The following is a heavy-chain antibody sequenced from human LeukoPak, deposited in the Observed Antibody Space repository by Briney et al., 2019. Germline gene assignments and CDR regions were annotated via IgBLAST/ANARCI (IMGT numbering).Heavy chain of an antibody. D-gene: IGHD3-16*01. J-gene: IGHJ4*02. V-gene: IGHV4-4*08. CDR1: GGSISSYY. CDR2: IYTSGST. Sequence: SSETLSLTCTVSGGSISSYYWSWIRQPPGKGLEWIGYIYTSGSTNYNPSLKSRVTMSVDTSKNQFSLKLSSVTAADTAVYYCARFGAHFDYWGQGTLVTVSS. CDR3: ARFGAHFDY.